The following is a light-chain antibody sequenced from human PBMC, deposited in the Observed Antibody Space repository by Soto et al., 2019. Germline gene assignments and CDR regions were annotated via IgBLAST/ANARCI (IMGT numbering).Light chain of an antibody. CDR2: AAS. CDR1: QGISSW. V-gene: IGKV1-12*01. Sequence: DIQMTQSPSSVSASVGDRVTITGRARQGISSWLAWYQQKPGKAPKLLIYAASSLRSGVPSRFSGSGSGTDFNLTISSLQTEEFATECGQQAISFPLTFGGETKLAI. J-gene: IGKJ4*01. CDR3: QQAISFPLT.